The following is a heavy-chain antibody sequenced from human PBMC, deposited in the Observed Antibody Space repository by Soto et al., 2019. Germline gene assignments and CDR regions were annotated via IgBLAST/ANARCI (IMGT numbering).Heavy chain of an antibody. J-gene: IGHJ4*02. D-gene: IGHD2-15*01. CDR1: GYTFTSCY. V-gene: IGHV1-46*03. Sequence: ASVKVSCKASGYTFTSCYMHWVRQAPGQGLEWMGIINPSGSTSYAQKFQGRVTMTRDTSTSTVYMELSSLRSEDTAVYYCARVSCSGGSCYSIDYWGQGTLVTVSS. CDR3: ARVSCSGGSCYSIDY. CDR2: INPSGST.